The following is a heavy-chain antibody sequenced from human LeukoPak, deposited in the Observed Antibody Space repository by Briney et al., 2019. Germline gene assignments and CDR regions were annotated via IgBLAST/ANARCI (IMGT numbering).Heavy chain of an antibody. CDR2: INPRNGGT. D-gene: IGHD1-1*01. Sequence: ASVKVSCKTSGYAFTGYYIHWVRQAPGQGLEWMAWINPRNGGTNFAQKFEGRVTLTRDTSISTAYMELNSLRSDDTAVYYCARLTTGKPNHALDFWGQGSLVTVSS. J-gene: IGHJ4*02. CDR3: ARLTTGKPNHALDF. V-gene: IGHV1-2*02. CDR1: GYAFTGYY.